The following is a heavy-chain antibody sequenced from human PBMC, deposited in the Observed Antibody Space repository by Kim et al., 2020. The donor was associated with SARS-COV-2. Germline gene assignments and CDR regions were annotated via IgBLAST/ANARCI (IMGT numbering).Heavy chain of an antibody. Sequence: VKSRVTRSVDTSKNQFSLKLSSVTAADTAVYYCARDRHAQYYYYYGMDVWGQGTTVTVSS. V-gene: IGHV4-34*01. J-gene: IGHJ6*02. CDR3: ARDRHAQYYYYYGMDV.